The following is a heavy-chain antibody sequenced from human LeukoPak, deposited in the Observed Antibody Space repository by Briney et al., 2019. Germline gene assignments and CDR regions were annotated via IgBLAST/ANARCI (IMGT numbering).Heavy chain of an antibody. V-gene: IGHV1-8*01. D-gene: IGHD6-13*01. CDR3: ARVRYESYSCSWYDFDY. J-gene: IGHJ4*02. Sequence: GASVKVCCKASGYTFTSYDINWVRQATGQGLEWMGWMNPNSGNTGYAQKFQGRVTMTRNTSISKDYMELRSLSSEDTAVYYCARVRYESYSCSWYDFDYWGQGRLVTVCS. CDR1: GYTFTSYD. CDR2: MNPNSGNT.